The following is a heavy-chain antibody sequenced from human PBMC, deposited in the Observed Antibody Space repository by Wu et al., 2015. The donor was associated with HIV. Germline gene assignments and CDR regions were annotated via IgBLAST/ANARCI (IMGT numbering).Heavy chain of an antibody. Sequence: QVQLVQSGPEVKKPGSSVKVSCKASGYRFINYGINWVRQAPGQGLECLGWISTYNGNTNYAQKFQGRVTMTTDTSTSTAYMELRSLRSDDTAVYYCARDLGEYGSGSYSDGMDVWGQGTTVTVSS. CDR3: ARDLGEYGSGSYSDGMDV. J-gene: IGHJ6*02. V-gene: IGHV1-18*01. CDR1: GYRFINYG. D-gene: IGHD3-10*01. CDR2: ISTYNGNT.